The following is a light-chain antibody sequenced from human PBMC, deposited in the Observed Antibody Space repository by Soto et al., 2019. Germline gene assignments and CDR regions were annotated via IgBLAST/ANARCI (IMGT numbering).Light chain of an antibody. J-gene: IGLJ2*01. CDR1: TSDV. CDR3: SSFTDSSVL. CDR2: EVS. V-gene: IGLV2-14*01. Sequence: QSVLAQPASVSGSPGQSITISCTGPTSDVSWYQQLPGRTPRLIIYEVSHRPSGLSDRFSGSKSGNTASLTISGLQAEDEATYYYSSFTDSSVLFGGGTKLTVL.